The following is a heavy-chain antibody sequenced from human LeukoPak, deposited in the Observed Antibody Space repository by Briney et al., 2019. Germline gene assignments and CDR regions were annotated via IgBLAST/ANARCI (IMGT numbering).Heavy chain of an antibody. CDR1: GYNSTNLW. CDR3: ARVGAYYYGSGSYYLSWFDP. CDR2: IYPGDSDT. J-gene: IGHJ5*02. D-gene: IGHD3-10*01. V-gene: IGHV5-51*01. Sequence: GESLKISCKASGYNSTNLWSGWLPQLPGKGLEWMGIIYPGDSDTRYSPSFKGQVTISADKSISTAYLQWSSLKASDTAMYYCARVGAYYYGSGSYYLSWFDPWGQGTLVTVSS.